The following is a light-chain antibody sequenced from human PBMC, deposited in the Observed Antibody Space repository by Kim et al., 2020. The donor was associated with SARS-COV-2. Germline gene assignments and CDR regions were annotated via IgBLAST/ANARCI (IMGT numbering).Light chain of an antibody. V-gene: IGKV1-5*01. J-gene: IGKJ2*01. CDR1: QIIETY. CDR2: QAS. Sequence: DIQMTQSPSTLSASVGDRVSITCRASQIIETYLAWYQQKPGKAPALLIYQASSLHIGVPSRFSGSGSGTEFTLTINSPQPDDFATYYCQHYIRFPYTFGQGTKVDIK. CDR3: QHYIRFPYT.